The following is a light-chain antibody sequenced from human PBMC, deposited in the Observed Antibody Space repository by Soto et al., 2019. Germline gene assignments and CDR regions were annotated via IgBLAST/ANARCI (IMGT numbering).Light chain of an antibody. CDR3: QTWGTGIWV. J-gene: IGLJ3*02. Sequence: QPVLTQSPSASASLGASVKLTCTLSSGHSSYAIAWHQQQPEQGPRYLMKLNSDGSHSKGDGIPDRFSCSSSGAERYLTISSLQSEDEADYYCQTWGTGIWVFGGGTKLTVL. CDR1: SGHSSYA. V-gene: IGLV4-69*01. CDR2: LNSDGSH.